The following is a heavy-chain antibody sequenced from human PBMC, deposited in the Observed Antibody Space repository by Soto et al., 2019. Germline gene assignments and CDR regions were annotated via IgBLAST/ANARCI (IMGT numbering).Heavy chain of an antibody. D-gene: IGHD2-21*01. Sequence: QVQLQQSGPGLVKPSQTLSLTCAISGDSVSSNSAAWNWIRQSPSRGLEWLGRTYYRSKWYNDYAVSVKSRITINPNTAKNQLSLRLNSVTPDETAVYYCARQSYSNYYCGLDVWGQGTTVTVSS. J-gene: IGHJ6*02. CDR1: GDSVSSNSAA. CDR2: TYYRSKWYN. V-gene: IGHV6-1*01. CDR3: ARQSYSNYYCGLDV.